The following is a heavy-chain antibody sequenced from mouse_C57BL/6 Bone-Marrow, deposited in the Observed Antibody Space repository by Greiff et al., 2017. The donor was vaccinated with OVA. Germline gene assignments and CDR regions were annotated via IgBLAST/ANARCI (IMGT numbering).Heavy chain of an antibody. V-gene: IGHV1-69*01. Sequence: QVQLQQPGAELVMPGASVKLSCKASGYTFTSYWMHWVKQRPGQGLEWIGEIDPSDSSSNYNQKFKGKSTLTVDKSSSTAYMQLSSLTSADSAVYYCARIDGAMDYWGQGTSVTVSS. CDR1: GYTFTSYW. CDR3: ARIDGAMDY. CDR2: IDPSDSSS. J-gene: IGHJ4*01.